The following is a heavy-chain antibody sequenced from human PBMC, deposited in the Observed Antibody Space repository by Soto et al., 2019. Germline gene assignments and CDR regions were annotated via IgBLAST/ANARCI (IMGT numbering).Heavy chain of an antibody. D-gene: IGHD3-3*01. V-gene: IGHV1-3*01. CDR3: ARRKYYDFWSGYYTDYDAFDI. CDR1: GYTFTSYA. Sequence: ASVKVSCKASGYTFTSYAMHWVRQAPGQRLEWMGWINAGNGNTKYSQKFQGRVTITRDTSASTAYMELSSLRSEDTAVYYCARRKYYDFWSGYYTDYDAFDIWGQGTMVTVS. CDR2: INAGNGNT. J-gene: IGHJ3*02.